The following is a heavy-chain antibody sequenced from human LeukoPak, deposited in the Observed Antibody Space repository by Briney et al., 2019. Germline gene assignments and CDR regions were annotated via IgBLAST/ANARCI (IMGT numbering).Heavy chain of an antibody. CDR3: AKGGGRFHLPFDP. Sequence: GGSLRLSCATSGFTFSTYAMSWVRQAPGKGLEWVSGITGRDGNTYYADSVKGRFTISRDNSKNTLYLQMNSLRLEDTAVYYCAKGGGRFHLPFDPWGQGTLVSVSS. D-gene: IGHD3-16*01. CDR1: GFTFSTYA. V-gene: IGHV3-23*01. CDR2: ITGRDGNT. J-gene: IGHJ5*02.